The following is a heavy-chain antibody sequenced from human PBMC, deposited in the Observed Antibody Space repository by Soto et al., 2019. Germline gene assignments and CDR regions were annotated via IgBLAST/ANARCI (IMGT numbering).Heavy chain of an antibody. CDR2: INPNSGGT. CDR3: ARDGLDCTNGVCSDYYYYYMDV. D-gene: IGHD2-8*01. Sequence: GASVKVSCKASGYTFTGYYMHWVRQAPGQGLEWMGWINPNSGGTNYAQKFQGWVTMTRDTSISTAYMELSRLRSDDTAVYYCARDGLDCTNGVCSDYYYYYMDVWGKGTTVTVS. CDR1: GYTFTGYY. V-gene: IGHV1-2*04. J-gene: IGHJ6*03.